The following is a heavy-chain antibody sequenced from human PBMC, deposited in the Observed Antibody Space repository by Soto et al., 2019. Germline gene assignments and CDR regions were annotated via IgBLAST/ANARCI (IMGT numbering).Heavy chain of an antibody. Sequence: ASVKVSCKASGYTFTGYYMHWVRQAPGQGLEWMGWINPNSGGTNYAQKFQGRVTMTRDTSISTAYMELSRLRSDDTAVYYCARDSNVLRYFDWLLAFDYWGQGTLVTVS. CDR1: GYTFTGYY. J-gene: IGHJ4*02. CDR2: INPNSGGT. D-gene: IGHD3-9*01. CDR3: ARDSNVLRYFDWLLAFDY. V-gene: IGHV1-2*02.